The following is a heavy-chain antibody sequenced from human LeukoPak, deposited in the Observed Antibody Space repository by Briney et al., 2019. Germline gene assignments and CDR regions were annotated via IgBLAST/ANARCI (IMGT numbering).Heavy chain of an antibody. CDR1: GGTFSSYA. J-gene: IGHJ6*04. D-gene: IGHD2-21*02. Sequence: SAKVSSKSSGGTFSSYAISWVRQAPGQGREWMGGIIPIFGTANYAQKFQGRVTITADKSTSTAYMELSSLRSEDTAVYYCARAHCGGDCYILNYYYYGMDVWGKGTTVTVSS. V-gene: IGHV1-69*06. CDR2: IIPIFGTA. CDR3: ARAHCGGDCYILNYYYYGMDV.